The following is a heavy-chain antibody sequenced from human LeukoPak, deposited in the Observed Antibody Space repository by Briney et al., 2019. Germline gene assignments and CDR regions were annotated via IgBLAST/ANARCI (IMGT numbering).Heavy chain of an antibody. Sequence: ASVKVSCKASGYTFTSYYMHWVRQAPGQGLEWTGWISAYNGNTNYAQKLQGRVTMTTDTSTSTAYMELRSLRSDDTAVYYCARDRGYFDWLTARIEFDYWGQGTLVTVSS. J-gene: IGHJ4*02. CDR2: ISAYNGNT. CDR3: ARDRGYFDWLTARIEFDY. D-gene: IGHD3-9*01. CDR1: GYTFTSYY. V-gene: IGHV1-18*04.